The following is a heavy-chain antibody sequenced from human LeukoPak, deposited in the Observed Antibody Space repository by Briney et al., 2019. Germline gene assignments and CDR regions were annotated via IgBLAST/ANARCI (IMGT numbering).Heavy chain of an antibody. V-gene: IGHV4-39*07. J-gene: IGHJ4*02. Sequence: SETLSLTCTVSGGSISSGSYYWGWIRQPPGKGLEWIGSIYYSGTTYYNPSLKSRVTISVDTSKNQFSLKLSSVTAADTAVYYCARAVGDYELDYWGQGTLVTVSS. D-gene: IGHD4-17*01. CDR1: GGSISSGSYY. CDR2: IYYSGTT. CDR3: ARAVGDYELDY.